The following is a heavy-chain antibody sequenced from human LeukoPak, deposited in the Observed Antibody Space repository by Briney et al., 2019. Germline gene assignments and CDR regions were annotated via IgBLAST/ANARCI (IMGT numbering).Heavy chain of an antibody. CDR3: ARSYSSGWYYFDY. D-gene: IGHD6-19*01. V-gene: IGHV3-23*01. CDR2: ISGSGAST. CDR1: GFTFSNYA. J-gene: IGHJ4*02. Sequence: GGSLRLSCAASGFTFSNYAMSWVRQAPGKGLEWVSAISGSGASTFYADSVKGRFTISRDNSKNTLYLQMNSLRAEDTAVYYCARSYSSGWYYFDYWGQGTLVTVSS.